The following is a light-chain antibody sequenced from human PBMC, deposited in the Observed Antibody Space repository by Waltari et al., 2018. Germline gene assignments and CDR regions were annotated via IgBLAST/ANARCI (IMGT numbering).Light chain of an antibody. V-gene: IGKV3-20*01. CDR1: QSVSGT. CDR3: QHYVRLPET. CDR2: GAS. J-gene: IGKJ1*01. Sequence: DIVLTQSPVTLSLSPGERATLSCRASQSVSGTLAWYQQKPGQAPRLLLYGASIRAPGTPDRFSGTGSGTDFSLTISRLETEDFAVYYCQHYVRLPETFGQGTKVEIK.